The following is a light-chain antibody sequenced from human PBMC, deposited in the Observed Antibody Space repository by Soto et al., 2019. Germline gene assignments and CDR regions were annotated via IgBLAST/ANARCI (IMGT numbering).Light chain of an antibody. V-gene: IGKV3-20*01. CDR3: QQYGSSPTWT. J-gene: IGKJ1*01. CDR2: GAS. Sequence: ESVLTQSPGTLSLSPGERATLSCRASQSVSSNYLAWYQQKPDQAPRLLIYGASTRATGIPDRFSGSGSGTDFTLTISRLEPEDYAVYYCQQYGSSPTWTFGQETKVEIK. CDR1: QSVSSNY.